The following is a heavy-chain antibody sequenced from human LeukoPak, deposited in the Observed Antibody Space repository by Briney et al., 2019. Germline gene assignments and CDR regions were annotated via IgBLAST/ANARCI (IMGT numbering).Heavy chain of an antibody. CDR2: TYHSGST. CDR1: GGSFSGYY. J-gene: IGHJ4*02. V-gene: IGHV4-34*01. D-gene: IGHD3-10*01. CDR3: AILLGATRGNVFDS. Sequence: KSSETLSLTCAVYGGSFSGYYWSWIRQSPGKGLEWLGETYHSGSTNYNPSLKSRVTMSVDTSKNQFFLKLTSVNGADTAVYYCAILLGATRGNVFDSWGQGTLVTVSS.